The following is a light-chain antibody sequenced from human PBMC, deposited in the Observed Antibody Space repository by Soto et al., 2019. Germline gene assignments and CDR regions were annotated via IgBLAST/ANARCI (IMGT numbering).Light chain of an antibody. CDR1: QGISSY. CDR2: AAS. CDR3: QQLNSYLWT. Sequence: IQLTQSPSSLSASVGDRVTITCRASQGISSYLAWYQQKPVKAPKLLIYAASTLQRGVPSRFSGSGSGTDFTLTISSLQPEEFATYYCQQLNSYLWTFGQGTKVEIK. J-gene: IGKJ1*01. V-gene: IGKV1-9*01.